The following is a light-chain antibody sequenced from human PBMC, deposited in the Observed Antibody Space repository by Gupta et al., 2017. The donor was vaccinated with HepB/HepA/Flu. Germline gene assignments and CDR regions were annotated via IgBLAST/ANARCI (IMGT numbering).Light chain of an antibody. CDR2: AAS. V-gene: IGKV1-39*01. J-gene: IGKJ2*01. Sequence: DIQMTQSPSSLSASVGDRVTITCRASQSISSYLNWYQQKPGKAPKLLIYAASSLQSGVPSRFISSRSSAEDTTTTSSLLPTDVSTYYCQQRCSTPPYTFGQGTKLEIK. CDR3: QQRCSTPPYT. CDR1: QSISSY.